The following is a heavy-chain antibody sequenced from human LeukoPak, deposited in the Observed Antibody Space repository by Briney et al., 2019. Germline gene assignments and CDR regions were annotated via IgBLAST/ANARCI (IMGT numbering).Heavy chain of an antibody. J-gene: IGHJ5*02. V-gene: IGHV1-46*01. D-gene: IGHD3-3*01. CDR1: GYTFTSYY. Sequence: ASVKVSCKASGYTFTSYYMHWVRQAPGQGLEWMGIINPSGGSTSYAQKFQGRVTMTRDISTSTVYMELSSLRSDDTAVYYCARDFRYYDFWSGYGGGWFDPWGQGTLVTVSS. CDR3: ARDFRYYDFWSGYGGGWFDP. CDR2: INPSGGST.